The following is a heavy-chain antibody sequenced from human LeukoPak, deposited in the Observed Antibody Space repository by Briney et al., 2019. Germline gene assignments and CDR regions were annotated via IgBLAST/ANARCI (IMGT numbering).Heavy chain of an antibody. D-gene: IGHD3-3*01. CDR1: GGTFSSYA. CDR3: ARISQHYYDFGGFAY. J-gene: IGHJ4*02. V-gene: IGHV1-69*05. Sequence: GSSVKVSCKASGGTFSSYAISWVRQAPGQGLEWMGGIIPVFGTANYAQKFQGRVTITTDESTSTAYMELSSLRSEDTAVYYCARISQHYYDFGGFAYWGQGTLVTVPS. CDR2: IIPVFGTA.